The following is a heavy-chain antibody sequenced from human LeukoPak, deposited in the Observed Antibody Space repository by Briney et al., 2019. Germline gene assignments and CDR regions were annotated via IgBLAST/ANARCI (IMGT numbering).Heavy chain of an antibody. J-gene: IGHJ4*02. CDR3: AREEEYYYDSSGYYRYFDY. V-gene: IGHV4-39*07. CDR2: IYYSGST. D-gene: IGHD3-22*01. CDR1: GGSISSSSYY. Sequence: SETLSLTCTVSGGSISSSSYYWGWIRQPPGKGLEWIGSIYYSGSTYYNPSLKSRVTISVDTSKNQSSLKLSSVTAADTAVYYCAREEEYYYDSSGYYRYFDYWGQGTLVTVSS.